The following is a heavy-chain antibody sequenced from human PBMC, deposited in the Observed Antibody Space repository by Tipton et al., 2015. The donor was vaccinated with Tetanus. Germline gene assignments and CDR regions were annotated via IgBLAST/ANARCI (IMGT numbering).Heavy chain of an antibody. CDR3: AKDHLAPGLYFDS. V-gene: IGHV3-11*01. D-gene: IGHD3-10*01. CDR1: GFTFSDFY. Sequence: SLRLSCTASGFTFSDFYMGWIRQAPGKGLEWVSYLNPSGTSTYYADSVKGRFTISRDNTKNSLFLQMNNLGAEDTAVYYCAKDHLAPGLYFDSWGQGTLVTVSS. J-gene: IGHJ4*02. CDR2: LNPSGTST.